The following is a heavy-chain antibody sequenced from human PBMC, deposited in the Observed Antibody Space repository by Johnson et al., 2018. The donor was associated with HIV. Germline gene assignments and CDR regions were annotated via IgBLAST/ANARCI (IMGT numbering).Heavy chain of an antibody. CDR3: AKDRGPMVTIDAFDM. D-gene: IGHD4-17*01. Sequence: QVQLVESGGGLVQRRGSLRLSCAAFGFNFSSNGMYWVRQAPGKGLEWVAFIRFDGSSQFYADSVKGRFTISRDNSENTLYLQMNSLRTEDTAVYYCAKDRGPMVTIDAFDMWGQGTMVTVAS. J-gene: IGHJ3*02. CDR1: GFNFSSNG. V-gene: IGHV3-30*02. CDR2: IRFDGSSQ.